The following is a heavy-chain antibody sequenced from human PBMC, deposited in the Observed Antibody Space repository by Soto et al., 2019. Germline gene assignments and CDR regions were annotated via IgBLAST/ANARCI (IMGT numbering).Heavy chain of an antibody. J-gene: IGHJ6*03. CDR2: IYYSGST. Sequence: QVQLQESGPGLVKPSETLSLTCTVSGGSISSYYWSWIRQPPGKGLEWIGYIYYSGSTNYNPSHKSRITISVDTSKNPFSLKLSSVTAADTAVYYCAGGYCSSTSCYSFRYYYYMDVWGNGTTVTVSS. D-gene: IGHD2-2*01. V-gene: IGHV4-59*01. CDR1: GGSISSYY. CDR3: AGGYCSSTSCYSFRYYYYMDV.